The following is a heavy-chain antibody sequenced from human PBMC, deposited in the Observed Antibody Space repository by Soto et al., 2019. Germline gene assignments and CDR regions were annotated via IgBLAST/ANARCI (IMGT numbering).Heavy chain of an antibody. J-gene: IGHJ4*02. D-gene: IGHD6-19*01. CDR2: IKQDGSEK. V-gene: IGHV3-7*01. CDR3: ARNSRATVAGAPDY. Sequence: GGSLRLSCAASGFTFSSYWMSWVRQAPGKGLEWVANIKQDGSEKYYVDSVKGRFTMSRDNAKNSLYLQMNSLRAEDTAVFYCARNSRATVAGAPDYWGQGTLVTVSS. CDR1: GFTFSSYW.